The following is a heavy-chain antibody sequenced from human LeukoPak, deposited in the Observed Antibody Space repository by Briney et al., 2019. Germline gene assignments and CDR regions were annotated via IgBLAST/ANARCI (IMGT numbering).Heavy chain of an antibody. Sequence: PSETLSLTCAVYGGSFSGYYWSWIRQPPGEGLEWIGEINHSGSTNYNPSLKSRVTISVDTSKNQFSLKLSSVTAADTAVYYCARPSYDSSGYPKAYAFDIWGQGTMVTVSS. CDR1: GGSFSGYY. J-gene: IGHJ3*02. V-gene: IGHV4-34*01. CDR3: ARPSYDSSGYPKAYAFDI. D-gene: IGHD3-22*01. CDR2: INHSGST.